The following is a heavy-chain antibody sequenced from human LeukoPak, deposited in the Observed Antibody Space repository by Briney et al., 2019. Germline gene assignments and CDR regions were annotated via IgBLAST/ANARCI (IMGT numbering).Heavy chain of an antibody. CDR2: ISGSTSYI. J-gene: IGHJ4*02. CDR3: ARDDAMGATIDY. Sequence: PGGSLRLSCVASAFTFRTYSMHWVRQAPGKGLEWVSSISGSTSYIYYADSVRGRFTISRENAKNSLYLQMNSLRAEDTAVYYCARDDAMGATIDYWGQGTLVTVSS. V-gene: IGHV3-21*01. CDR1: AFTFRTYS. D-gene: IGHD1-26*01.